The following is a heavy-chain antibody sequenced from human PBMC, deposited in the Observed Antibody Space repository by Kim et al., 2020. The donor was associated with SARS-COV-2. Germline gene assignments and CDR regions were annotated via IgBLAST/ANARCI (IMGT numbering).Heavy chain of an antibody. Sequence: SETLSLTCTVSGGSISSYYWSWIRQPPGKGLEWIGYIYYSGSTNYNPSLKSRVTISVDTSKNQFSLKLSSVTAADTAVYYCARAGAYCGGDCYSWFDPWGQGTLVTVSS. CDR2: IYYSGST. V-gene: IGHV4-59*01. CDR3: ARAGAYCGGDCYSWFDP. D-gene: IGHD2-21*02. J-gene: IGHJ5*02. CDR1: GGSISSYY.